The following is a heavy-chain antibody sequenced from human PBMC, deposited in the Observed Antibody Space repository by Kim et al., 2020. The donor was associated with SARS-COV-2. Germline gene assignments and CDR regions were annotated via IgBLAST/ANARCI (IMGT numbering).Heavy chain of an antibody. J-gene: IGHJ3*01. CDR3: ARRRPSGVVPAAHDAFDL. CDR1: GGSISSSSYY. V-gene: IGHV4-39*01. D-gene: IGHD2-2*01. Sequence: SETLSLTCTVSGGSISSSSYYWGWIRQPPGKGLEWIGSIYYSGSTYYNPSLKSRVTISVDTSKNQFSLKLSSVTAADTAVYYCARRRPSGVVPAAHDAFDLWGQGTMVTVSS. CDR2: IYYSGST.